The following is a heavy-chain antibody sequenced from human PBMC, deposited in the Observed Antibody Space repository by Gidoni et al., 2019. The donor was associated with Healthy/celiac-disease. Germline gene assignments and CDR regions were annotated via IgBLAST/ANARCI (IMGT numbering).Heavy chain of an antibody. V-gene: IGHV3-23*01. Sequence: EVQLLESGGGLVQPGGSLRLSCAASGFTFSSYAMSWVRQAPGKGLNCVSAISGSGASTFYADSVKGRFTISRDNYKNTLYLQMNSLSAEDSAVYYCAKGRSAWYFDLWGRGTLVTVSS. CDR3: AKGRSAWYFDL. D-gene: IGHD3-3*01. J-gene: IGHJ2*01. CDR2: ISGSGAST. CDR1: GFTFSSYA.